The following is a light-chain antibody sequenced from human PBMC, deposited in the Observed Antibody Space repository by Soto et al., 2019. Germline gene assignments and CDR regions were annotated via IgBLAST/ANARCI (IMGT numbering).Light chain of an antibody. CDR1: HSLVYSDGNTY. J-gene: IGKJ1*01. CDR3: MQTLQTPT. CDR2: LGS. Sequence: DAVMTQSPLSLSVTLGQPASISCRSSHSLVYSDGNTYLNWFQQKPGQSPQLLIYLGSNRASGVPDRFSGSGSGTDFTLKISRVEAEDVGVYYCMQTLQTPTFGQGTKVDIK. V-gene: IGKV2-28*01.